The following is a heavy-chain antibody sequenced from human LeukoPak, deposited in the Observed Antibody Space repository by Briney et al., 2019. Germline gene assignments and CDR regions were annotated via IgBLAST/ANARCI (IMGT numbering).Heavy chain of an antibody. J-gene: IGHJ4*02. CDR2: IKSKTDGGTT. D-gene: IGHD3-16*02. CDR1: GFTFSNAW. CDR3: ARLSFYYFDY. V-gene: IGHV3-15*01. Sequence: GGSLRLSCAASGFTFSNAWMNWVRQAPGKGLEWVGRIKSKTDGGTTDYAAPVKDRFTISRDNSKNTLYLQMNSLRAEDTAVYYCARLSFYYFDYWGQGTLVTVSS.